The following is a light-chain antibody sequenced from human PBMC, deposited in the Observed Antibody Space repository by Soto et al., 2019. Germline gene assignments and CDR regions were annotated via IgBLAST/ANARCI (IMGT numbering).Light chain of an antibody. CDR2: AAS. V-gene: IGKV1-39*01. CDR1: QSISSY. Sequence: DIQMTQSPSSLSASVGDRVTITCRAGQSISSYLHWYQRKPGKAPNLPIYAASSLQSGVPSRFSGSGSGTDFTLTISSLQSEDFAVYYCQQYHNWPLITFGQGTRLEIK. J-gene: IGKJ5*01. CDR3: QQYHNWPLIT.